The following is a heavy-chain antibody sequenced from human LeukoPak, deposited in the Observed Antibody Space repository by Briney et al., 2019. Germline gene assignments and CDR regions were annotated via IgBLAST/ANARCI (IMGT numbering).Heavy chain of an antibody. CDR1: GGSISSYY. V-gene: IGHV4-59*01. CDR3: ARGDYDYVWGSYRYSY. D-gene: IGHD3-16*02. Sequence: SETLSLTCTVSGGSISSYYWSWIRQPPGKGLEWIGYIYYGGSTNYNPSLKSRVTISVDTSKNQFSLKLSSVTAADTAVYYCARGDYDYVWGSYRYSYWGQGTLVTVSS. CDR2: IYYGGST. J-gene: IGHJ4*02.